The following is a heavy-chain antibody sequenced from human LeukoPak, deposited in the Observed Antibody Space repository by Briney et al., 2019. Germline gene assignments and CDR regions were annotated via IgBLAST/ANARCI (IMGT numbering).Heavy chain of an antibody. Sequence: GGSLRLSCAASGFTFSSYWMHWVRQAPGKGLVWVSRINTDGSSTSYADSAKGRFTISRDNAKNTLYLQMNSLRAEDTAVYYCAREGTIFGNENWFDPWGQGTLVTVSS. CDR1: GFTFSSYW. D-gene: IGHD3-3*01. CDR3: AREGTIFGNENWFDP. V-gene: IGHV3-74*01. J-gene: IGHJ5*02. CDR2: INTDGSST.